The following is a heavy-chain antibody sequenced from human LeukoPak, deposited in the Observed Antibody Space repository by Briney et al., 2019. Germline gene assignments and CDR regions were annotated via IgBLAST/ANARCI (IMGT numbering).Heavy chain of an antibody. D-gene: IGHD3-10*01. CDR1: GFTVSSNY. V-gene: IGHV3-53*01. CDR2: IYSGGST. J-gene: IGHJ3*02. Sequence: PGGSLRLSCAASGFTVSSNYMSWVRQAPGKGLEWVSVIYSGGSTYYADSVKGRFTISRDNSKNTLYLQMNSLRAEDTAVYYCARAPITMGGAFDIWGQGTMVTVSS. CDR3: ARAPITMGGAFDI.